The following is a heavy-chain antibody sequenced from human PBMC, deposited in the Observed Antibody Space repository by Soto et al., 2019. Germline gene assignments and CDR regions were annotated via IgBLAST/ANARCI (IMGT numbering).Heavy chain of an antibody. V-gene: IGHV4-59*08. CDR1: GGSINNYY. J-gene: IGHJ4*02. CDR2: IYYSGIT. D-gene: IGHD3-22*01. CDR3: GRHGVGYYDSSGYYRN. Sequence: SETLSLTCTVSGGSINNYYWSWIRQPPGKGLEWIGYIYYSGITNYNPSLKSRVTISVDTSKNQFSLKLSSVTAADTAVYYCGRHGVGYYDSSGYYRNWGQGTLVTVSS.